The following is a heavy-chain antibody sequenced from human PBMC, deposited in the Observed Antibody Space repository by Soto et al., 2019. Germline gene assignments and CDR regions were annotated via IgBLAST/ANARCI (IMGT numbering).Heavy chain of an antibody. CDR2: IWYDGSNK. D-gene: IGHD6-13*01. CDR1: GFTFSSYG. Sequence: GGSLRLSCAASGFTFSSYGMHWVRQAPGKGLEWVAVIWYDGSNKYYADSVKGRFTISRDNSKNTLYLQMNSLRAEDTAVYYCARELGQQLGEYYYYYGMDVWGQGTTVTVSS. V-gene: IGHV3-33*01. CDR3: ARELGQQLGEYYYYYGMDV. J-gene: IGHJ6*02.